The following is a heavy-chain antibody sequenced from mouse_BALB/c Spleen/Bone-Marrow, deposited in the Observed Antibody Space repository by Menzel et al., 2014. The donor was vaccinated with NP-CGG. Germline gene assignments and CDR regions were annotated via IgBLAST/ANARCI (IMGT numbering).Heavy chain of an antibody. CDR2: ISGDGRYT. J-gene: IGHJ3*01. Sequence: EVKLMESGGGLVKSGGSLKLSCAASGFSFSNYGMSWLRQTPEKRLEWVATISGDGRYTFYSDSVKGRFTISRDNAKNNLYLQLSGLRSEDTALYYCARHAYYDQPEVSFVCWGQGTLVPVSA. CDR1: GFSFSNYG. CDR3: ARHAYYDQPEVSFVC. D-gene: IGHD2-4*01. V-gene: IGHV5-9-2*01.